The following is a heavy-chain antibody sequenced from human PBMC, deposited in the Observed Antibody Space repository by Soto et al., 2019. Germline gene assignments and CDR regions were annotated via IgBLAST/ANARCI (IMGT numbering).Heavy chain of an antibody. CDR1: GYPFGDYA. CDR2: IGPFEAHAP. J-gene: IGHJ3*01. D-gene: IGHD2-8*01. V-gene: IGHV3-23*01. CDR3: ARDAIPYNGRDDAFDL. Sequence: EVQLLESGGDLVHPGGTLILSCVGSGYPFGDYAMRWVRQAPGKGLEWVSAIGPFEAHAPGYAASVKGRFTISRDNSRNILFLQMTNLSAGDTGVYYCARDAIPYNGRDDAFDLWGQGTVVTVSS.